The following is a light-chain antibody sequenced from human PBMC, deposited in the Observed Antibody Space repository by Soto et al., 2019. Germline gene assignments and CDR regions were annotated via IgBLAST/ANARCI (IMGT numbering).Light chain of an antibody. Sequence: QPVLTQPPSVSGAPGQRVTISCTGSSSNIGAGYDVHWYQQLPGTAPKLLIYGNSNRPSGVPDRFSGSKSGTSASLAITGLQPEDEADYYCQSYDSSLSAWVFGGGTKLTVL. J-gene: IGLJ3*02. CDR3: QSYDSSLSAWV. CDR1: SSNIGAGYD. V-gene: IGLV1-40*01. CDR2: GNS.